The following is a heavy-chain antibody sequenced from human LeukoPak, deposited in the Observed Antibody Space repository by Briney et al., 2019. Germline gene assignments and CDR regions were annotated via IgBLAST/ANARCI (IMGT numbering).Heavy chain of an antibody. J-gene: IGHJ5*02. Sequence: GGSLRLSCAASGFTFSSYVMTWVRQGPGKGLEWVSSLSGSGGGTFYADSVKGRFTISRDNSKNTLYPQMISLRTEDTAVYYCARDKADRNPWNRNYHYDSGGSLNHWGQGTLVTVSS. CDR1: GFTFSSYV. V-gene: IGHV3-23*01. D-gene: IGHD3-22*01. CDR3: ARDKADRNPWNRNYHYDSGGSLNH. CDR2: LSGSGGGT.